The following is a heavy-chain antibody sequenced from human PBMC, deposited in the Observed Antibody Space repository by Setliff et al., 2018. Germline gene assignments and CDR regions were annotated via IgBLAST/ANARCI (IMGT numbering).Heavy chain of an antibody. Sequence: LSLTCTVSGGSVTESFWSWIRQPAGRGLEWIGRMIVSGGADYNPSLKSRVTMSVDSPNNKFSLNLSFVSAADTAVYYCARGPDLTAVGATYFYGMDVWGQGATVTVSS. J-gene: IGHJ6*02. CDR2: MIVSGGA. V-gene: IGHV4-4*07. CDR1: GGSVTESF. CDR3: ARGPDLTAVGATYFYGMDV. D-gene: IGHD6-19*01.